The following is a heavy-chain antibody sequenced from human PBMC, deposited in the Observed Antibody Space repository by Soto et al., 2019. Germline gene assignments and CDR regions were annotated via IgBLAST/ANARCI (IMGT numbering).Heavy chain of an antibody. J-gene: IGHJ6*02. Sequence: GGSLRLSCAASGFPFSIYWMHLVRQSPGKGLVWVSRINSDGSSTSYADSVKGRFTISRDNAKNTLYLQMNSLRAEDTAVYYCARDLKEARPSFPLNAYYDYGMDVWGQGSTVTVSS. CDR3: ARDLKEARPSFPLNAYYDYGMDV. D-gene: IGHD6-6*01. V-gene: IGHV3-74*01. CDR1: GFPFSIYW. CDR2: INSDGSST.